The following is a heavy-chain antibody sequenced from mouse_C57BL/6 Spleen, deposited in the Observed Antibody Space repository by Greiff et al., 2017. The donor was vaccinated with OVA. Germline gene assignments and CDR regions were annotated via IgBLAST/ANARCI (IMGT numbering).Heavy chain of an antibody. J-gene: IGHJ4*01. CDR2: IWSGGST. V-gene: IGHV2-2*01. D-gene: IGHD1-1*02. Sequence: VKLMESGPGLVQPSQSLSITCTVSGFSLTSYGVHWVRQSPGKGLEWLGVIWSGGSTDYNAAFISRLSISKDNSKSQVFFKMNSLQADDTSIYYCASPYGGDYWGQGTSVTVSS. CDR1: GFSLTSYG. CDR3: ASPYGGDY.